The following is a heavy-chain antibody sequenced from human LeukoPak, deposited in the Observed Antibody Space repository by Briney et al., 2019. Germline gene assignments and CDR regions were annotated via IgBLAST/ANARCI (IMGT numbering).Heavy chain of an antibody. Sequence: SETLSLTCAVYGGSFSGYYWSWIRQPPGKGLEWIGEINHSGSTNYNPSLKSRVTISVDTSKNQFSLKLSSVTAADTAVYYCARGLLLWFGELSYYYYGMDVWGQGTTVTVSS. CDR1: GGSFSGYY. D-gene: IGHD3-10*01. CDR3: ARGLLLWFGELSYYYYGMDV. V-gene: IGHV4-34*01. CDR2: INHSGST. J-gene: IGHJ6*02.